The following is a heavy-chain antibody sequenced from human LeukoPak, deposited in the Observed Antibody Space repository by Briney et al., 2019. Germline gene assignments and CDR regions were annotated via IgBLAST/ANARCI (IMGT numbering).Heavy chain of an antibody. D-gene: IGHD3-3*01. V-gene: IGHV3-23*01. J-gene: IGHJ4*02. CDR3: AKVWSITIFGVGDY. CDR2: ISGSGGST. CDR1: GFTFSSYA. Sequence: PGGSLRLSCAASGFTFSSYAMSWVRQAPGKGLEWVSAISGSGGSTYYADSVKGRFTISRDNSKNTLYLQMDSLRAEDTAVYYCAKVWSITIFGVGDYWGQGTLVTVSS.